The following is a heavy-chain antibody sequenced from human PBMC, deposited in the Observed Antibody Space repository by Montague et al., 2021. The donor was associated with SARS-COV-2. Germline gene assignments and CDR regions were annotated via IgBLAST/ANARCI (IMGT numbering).Heavy chain of an antibody. CDR1: GGSIRNYY. D-gene: IGHD3-10*01. V-gene: IGHV4-59*05. CDR2: IYYSGST. J-gene: IGHJ5*02. CDR3: ARLVWFGELSSENWFDP. Sequence: SETLSLTCNVSGGSIRNYYWSWIRQPPGKGLEWIGSIYYSGSTYYNSSLKSRVIISVDTSKNQFSLKLNSVTAADTAVYYCARLVWFGELSSENWFDPWGQGTLVTVSS.